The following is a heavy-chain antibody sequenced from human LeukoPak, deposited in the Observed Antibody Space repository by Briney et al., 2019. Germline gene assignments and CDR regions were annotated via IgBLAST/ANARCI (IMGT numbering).Heavy chain of an antibody. D-gene: IGHD2-15*01. Sequence: PGGSLRLSCAASGFTFSSYGMHWVRQAPGKGLEWVAVIWYDGSNKYYADSVKGRFTISRDNSKNTLYLQMNSLRAEDTAVYYCARGRGRYCSGGSCYHRWYFDYWGQGTLVTVSS. CDR1: GFTFSSYG. CDR2: IWYDGSNK. CDR3: ARGRGRYCSGGSCYHRWYFDY. V-gene: IGHV3-33*01. J-gene: IGHJ4*02.